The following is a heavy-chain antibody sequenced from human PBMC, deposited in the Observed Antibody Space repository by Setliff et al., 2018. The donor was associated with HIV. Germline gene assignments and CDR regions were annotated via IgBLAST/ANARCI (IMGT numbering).Heavy chain of an antibody. CDR3: ARVRYCSGGSCYGGEYWFDP. CDR1: GYTFTSYY. J-gene: IGHJ5*02. D-gene: IGHD2-15*01. Sequence: ASVKVSCKASGYTFTSYYIHWVRQAPGQGLEWMGVIHPSGGSTSYAQSFQDRVTMTRDTSTSTVYMELSSLRFEDTAVYYCARVRYCSGGSCYGGEYWFDPWGQGTLVTVSS. CDR2: IHPSGGST. V-gene: IGHV1-46*01.